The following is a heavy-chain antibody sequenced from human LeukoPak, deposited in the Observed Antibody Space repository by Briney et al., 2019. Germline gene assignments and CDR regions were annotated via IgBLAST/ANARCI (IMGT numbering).Heavy chain of an antibody. V-gene: IGHV4-30-2*01. Sequence: SQTLSLTCAVSGGSISSCGYSWSWIRQPPGKGLEWIGYIYHSGSTYYNPSLKSRVTISVDRSKNQFSLKLSSVTAADTAVYYCAREGGYYDSSGYSYFDYWGQGTLVTVSS. CDR2: IYHSGST. D-gene: IGHD3-22*01. CDR1: GGSISSCGYS. J-gene: IGHJ4*02. CDR3: AREGGYYDSSGYSYFDY.